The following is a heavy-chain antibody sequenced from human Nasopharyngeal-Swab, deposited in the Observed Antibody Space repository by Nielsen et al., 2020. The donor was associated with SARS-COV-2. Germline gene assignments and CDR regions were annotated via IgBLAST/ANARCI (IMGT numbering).Heavy chain of an antibody. V-gene: IGHV3-53*01. CDR2: IYTGGST. D-gene: IGHD6-13*01. J-gene: IGHJ3*02. CDR3: AKNRAAGFDAFDI. Sequence: GESLKISCAASGFTVSSNYMNWVRQAPGKGLEWVSVIYTGGSTYHADSVKGRFTISRDNSKNTLFLQMNSLRAEDTAVYYCAKNRAAGFDAFDIWGQGTMVTVSS. CDR1: GFTVSSNY.